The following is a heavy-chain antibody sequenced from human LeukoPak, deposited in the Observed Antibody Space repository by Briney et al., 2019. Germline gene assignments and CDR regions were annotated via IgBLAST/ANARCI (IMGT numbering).Heavy chain of an antibody. V-gene: IGHV3-48*03. CDR2: ISSSGSTI. Sequence: GGSLRLVSPIRGVTLGLYLFHWIEQAPGKGLEWVSYISSSGSTIYYADSVKGRFTISRDNAKNSLYLQMNSLRAEDTAVYYCARESHDNSVVDATYASPTGNALEMWVIGIMVTVSS. CDR3: ARESHDNSVVDATYASPTGNALEM. D-gene: IGHD2-8*02. CDR1: GVTLGLYL. J-gene: IGHJ3*02.